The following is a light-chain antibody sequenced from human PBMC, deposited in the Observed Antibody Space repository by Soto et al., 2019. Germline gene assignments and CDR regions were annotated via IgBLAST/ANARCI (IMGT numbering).Light chain of an antibody. V-gene: IGKV3-15*01. CDR2: GAS. J-gene: IGKJ5*01. CDR3: QQYNDWPPKIT. Sequence: EIVMTQSPATLSVSPLEIATLSCMASQSVSSNLAWYQQKPGQAPRLLIYGASTRATGIPARFSGSGSGTEFTLTISGLQSEDFAVYYCQQYNDWPPKITFGQGTRLEIK. CDR1: QSVSSN.